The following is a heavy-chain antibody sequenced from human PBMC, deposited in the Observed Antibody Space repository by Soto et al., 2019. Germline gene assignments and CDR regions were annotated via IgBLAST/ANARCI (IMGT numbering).Heavy chain of an antibody. CDR2: ISGRGDDT. D-gene: IGHD6-19*01. CDR1: GFTFSSYA. Sequence: EVQLLESGGDLVQPGGSVRLSCAASGFTFSSYAMSWVRQAPGKGLEWVSTISGRGDDTYYTDSVKGRFTISRDNSKNALYVHMHSLRAEDTAVYYCARAPPTHSSSYFDYWGQGALGTVSS. CDR3: ARAPPTHSSSYFDY. J-gene: IGHJ4*02. V-gene: IGHV3-23*01.